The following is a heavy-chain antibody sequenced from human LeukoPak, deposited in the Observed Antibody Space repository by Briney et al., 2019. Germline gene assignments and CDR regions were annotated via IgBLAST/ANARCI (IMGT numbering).Heavy chain of an antibody. Sequence: SETLSLTCTVSAGSISSSYWNWIRQPPGKGLEWIGSIYYTGSTNYNPSLKSRVTISLDKSKNQFSLKLSSVTAADTAVYYCASRKLGNDYWGQGTLVTVSS. CDR3: ASRKLGNDY. CDR1: AGSISSSY. CDR2: IYYTGST. D-gene: IGHD7-27*01. V-gene: IGHV4-59*01. J-gene: IGHJ4*02.